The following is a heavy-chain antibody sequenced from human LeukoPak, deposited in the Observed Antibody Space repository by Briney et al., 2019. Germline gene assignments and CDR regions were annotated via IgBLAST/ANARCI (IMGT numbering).Heavy chain of an antibody. CDR2: ISYDGSNK. Sequence: GGSLRLSCAASGFTFSSYAMHWVRQAPGKGLEWVAVISYDGSNKYYADSVKGRFTISRDNSKNTLYLQMNSLRAEDTAVYYCARVGLWSHYYFDYWGQGTLVTVSS. V-gene: IGHV3-30-3*01. CDR3: ARVGLWSHYYFDY. D-gene: IGHD5-18*01. J-gene: IGHJ4*02. CDR1: GFTFSSYA.